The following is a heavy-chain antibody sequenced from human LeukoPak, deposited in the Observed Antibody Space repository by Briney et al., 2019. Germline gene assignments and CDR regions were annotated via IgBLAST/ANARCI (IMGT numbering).Heavy chain of an antibody. CDR3: ARGCFESRWAFDI. CDR1: GYTFTKCA. D-gene: IGHD3-9*01. V-gene: IGHV7-4-1*02. J-gene: IGHJ3*02. Sequence: ASVKVSCKASGYTFTKCAVNWVRQAPGQGLEWMGWINTNTRSPTYAQGFTGRFVFSLDTSVSTAYLQINSLKAEDTALYYCARGCFESRWAFDIWGQGTMVTVSS. CDR2: INTNTRSP.